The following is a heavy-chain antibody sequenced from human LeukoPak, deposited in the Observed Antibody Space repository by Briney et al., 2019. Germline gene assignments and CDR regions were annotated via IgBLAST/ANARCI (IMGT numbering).Heavy chain of an antibody. Sequence: GGSLRLSCAASGFTFSDYNMNWVRQAPGKGLEWVSFITSSGSTIHYADSVKGRFTISRDNAKNSLYLQMNSLGAEDTALYYCARETCTRTTCNIEYWGQGTLVTVSS. D-gene: IGHD2-2*01. V-gene: IGHV3-48*01. J-gene: IGHJ4*02. CDR3: ARETCTRTTCNIEY. CDR2: ITSSGSTI. CDR1: GFTFSDYN.